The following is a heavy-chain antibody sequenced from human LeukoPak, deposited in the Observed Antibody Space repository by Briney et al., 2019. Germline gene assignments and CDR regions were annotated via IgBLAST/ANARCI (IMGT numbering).Heavy chain of an antibody. CDR2: IIPIFGTA. CDR1: GGTFSSYA. V-gene: IGHV1-69*05. D-gene: IGHD3-3*01. CDR3: ARVGPAGSTIFNWFDP. J-gene: IGHJ5*02. Sequence: SVTVSCKASGGTFSSYAISWVRQAPGQGLEWMGGIIPIFGTANYAQKFQGRVTITTDESTSTAYMELSSLRSEDTAVYYCARVGPAGSTIFNWFDPWGQGTLVTVSS.